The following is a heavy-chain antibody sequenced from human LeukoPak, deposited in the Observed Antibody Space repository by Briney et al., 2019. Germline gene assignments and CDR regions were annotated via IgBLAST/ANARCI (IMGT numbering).Heavy chain of an antibody. Sequence: GGSLRLSCAASGFTFSSYAMSWVRQAPGKGLEWVSAISGSGSGGSTYYADSVKGRFTISRDNSKNTVYLQMNSLSAEDAAVYYCVKDDGWVQYANWGQGTLVTVSS. CDR1: GFTFSSYA. V-gene: IGHV3-23*01. J-gene: IGHJ4*02. D-gene: IGHD5-24*01. CDR2: ISGSGSGGST. CDR3: VKDDGWVQYAN.